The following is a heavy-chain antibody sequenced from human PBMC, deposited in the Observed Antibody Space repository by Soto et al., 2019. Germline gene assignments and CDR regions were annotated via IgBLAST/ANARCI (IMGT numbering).Heavy chain of an antibody. Sequence: QVQLVESGGGVVQPGRSLRLSCAASGFTFSSYGMHWVRQAPGKGLEWVAVISYDGSNKYYADSVKGRFTISRDNSKKTLYLQMNSLRAEDTAVYYCAKEQGGSYPFDYLGQGTLVTVSS. J-gene: IGHJ4*02. CDR2: ISYDGSNK. V-gene: IGHV3-30*18. CDR1: GFTFSSYG. CDR3: AKEQGGSYPFDY. D-gene: IGHD1-26*01.